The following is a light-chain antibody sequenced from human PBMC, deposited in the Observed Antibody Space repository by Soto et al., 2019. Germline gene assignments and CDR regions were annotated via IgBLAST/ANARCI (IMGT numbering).Light chain of an antibody. Sequence: QAVVTQPPSVSGAPGQRVTISCTGSSSNIGSGYDVHWYQQLPGTAPKLLIYDDFNRPSGVPDRFSGSKSGTSASLAITGLQAEDETDYYCQSYDSSLSGFVFGTGTKLTVL. CDR1: SSNIGSGYD. V-gene: IGLV1-40*01. CDR3: QSYDSSLSGFV. J-gene: IGLJ1*01. CDR2: DDF.